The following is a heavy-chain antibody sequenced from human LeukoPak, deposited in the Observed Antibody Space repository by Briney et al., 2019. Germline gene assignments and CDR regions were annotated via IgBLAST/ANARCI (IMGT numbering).Heavy chain of an antibody. CDR1: GFTFSSYW. D-gene: IGHD2-2*01. J-gene: IGHJ4*02. CDR3: ARGKKYQLLMTFDY. CDR2: IKQDGSEK. V-gene: IGHV3-7*03. Sequence: GGSLRLSCAASGFTFSSYWMSWVRQAPGKGLEWVANIKQDGSEKYYVDSVKGRFTISRDNAKNSLYLQMNSLRAEGTAVYYCARGKKYQLLMTFDYWGQGTLVTVSS.